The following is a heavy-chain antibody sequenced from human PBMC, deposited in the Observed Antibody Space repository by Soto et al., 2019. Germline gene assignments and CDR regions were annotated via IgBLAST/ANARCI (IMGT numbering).Heavy chain of an antibody. V-gene: IGHV1-18*01. Sequence: ASVKVSCKASGYTFTSYVISWVRQAPGQGLEWMGWISAYNGNTNYAQKLQGRVTMTTDTSTSTAYMELRSLRSDDTAVYYCARVFRLRFLPGSNCFDPWGHGTLVSGSS. D-gene: IGHD3-3*01. J-gene: IGHJ5*02. CDR2: ISAYNGNT. CDR1: GYTFTSYV. CDR3: ARVFRLRFLPGSNCFDP.